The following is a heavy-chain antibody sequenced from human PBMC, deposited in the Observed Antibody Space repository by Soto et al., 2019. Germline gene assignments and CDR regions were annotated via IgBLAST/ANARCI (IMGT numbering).Heavy chain of an antibody. Sequence: GGSLRLSCAASGFTFSSYWMSWVRQAPGKGLEWVANIKQDGSEKYYVDSVKGRFTISRDNAKNSLYLQMNSLRAEDTAVYYCARDRGGSRYNWFDPWGQGTPVPVYS. D-gene: IGHD2-15*01. J-gene: IGHJ5*02. V-gene: IGHV3-7*03. CDR1: GFTFSSYW. CDR3: ARDRGGSRYNWFDP. CDR2: IKQDGSEK.